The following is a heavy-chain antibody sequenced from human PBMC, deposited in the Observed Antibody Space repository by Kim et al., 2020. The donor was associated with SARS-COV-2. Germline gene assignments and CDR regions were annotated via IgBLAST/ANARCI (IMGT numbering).Heavy chain of an antibody. D-gene: IGHD7-27*01. J-gene: IGHJ6*02. CDR3: AKDKTLLTGFGGMDV. CDR2: ISGSGGST. V-gene: IGHV3-23*01. Sequence: GGSLRLSCAASGFTFSSYAMSWVRQAPGKGLEWVSAISGSGGSTYYADSVKGRFTISRDNSKNPLYLKLNSLRAEDTAVYYCAKDKTLLTGFGGMDVWGQGTTVTVSS. CDR1: GFTFSSYA.